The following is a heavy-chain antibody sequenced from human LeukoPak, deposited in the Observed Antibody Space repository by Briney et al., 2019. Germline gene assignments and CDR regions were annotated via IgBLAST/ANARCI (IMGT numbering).Heavy chain of an antibody. D-gene: IGHD4-23*01. V-gene: IGHV4-38-2*02. Sequence: SETLSLTCTVSGYSISSGYYWGWIRQPPGKGLEWIGSIYHSGSTYYNPSLKSRVTISVDTSKNQFSLNLSSVTAADTAMYYCARAVGTSRNFFDYWGQGTLVTVSS. CDR3: ARAVGTSRNFFDY. CDR1: GYSISSGYY. J-gene: IGHJ4*02. CDR2: IYHSGST.